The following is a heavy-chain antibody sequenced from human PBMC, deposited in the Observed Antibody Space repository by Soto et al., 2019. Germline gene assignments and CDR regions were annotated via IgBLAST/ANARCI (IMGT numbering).Heavy chain of an antibody. J-gene: IGHJ6*03. V-gene: IGHV3-23*01. CDR1: GFTVSSYA. CDR2: ISGSGST. D-gene: IGHD3-16*01. CDR3: AKALSFTFTTGYYIYV. Sequence: EVQLLESGGGLVQPGGSLRLSCAASGFTVSSYAMSWVRQAPGKGLEWVSVISGSGSTYSADSVKGRFTISRDSSKNTVYLQMNSLRAEDTAVYYCAKALSFTFTTGYYIYVWGRGTTVTVSS.